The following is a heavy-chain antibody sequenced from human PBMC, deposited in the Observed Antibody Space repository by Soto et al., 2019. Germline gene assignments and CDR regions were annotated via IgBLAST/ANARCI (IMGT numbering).Heavy chain of an antibody. CDR3: HFTYGYYYYYGMDV. D-gene: IGHD2-21*01. CDR1: GGTFSSYA. CDR2: IIPIFGTA. V-gene: IGHV1-69*01. J-gene: IGHJ6*02. Sequence: QVQLVQSGAEVKKPGSSVKVSCKASGGTFSSYAISWVRQAPGQGLEWMGGIIPIFGTANYAQKFQGRVTITADESTSPAHLELSSPRSEDTAVYYCHFTYGYYYYYGMDVWGQGTTVTVSS.